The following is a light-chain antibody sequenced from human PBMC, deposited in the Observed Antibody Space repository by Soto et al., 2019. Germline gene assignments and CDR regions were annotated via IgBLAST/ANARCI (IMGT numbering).Light chain of an antibody. CDR3: AAWDDSLNGLYV. V-gene: IGLV1-44*01. CDR1: SSNIGSNT. Sequence: QSALTQPPSASGPPGQRVTIYCSGSSSNIGSNTVNWYQQLPGTAPKLLIYSNNQRPSGVPDRFSGSKSGTSASLAISGLQSEDEADYYCAAWDDSLNGLYVFGTGTKVTVL. CDR2: SNN. J-gene: IGLJ1*01.